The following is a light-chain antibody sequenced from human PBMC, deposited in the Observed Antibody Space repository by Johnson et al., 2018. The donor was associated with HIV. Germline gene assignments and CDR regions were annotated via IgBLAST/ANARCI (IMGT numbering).Light chain of an antibody. V-gene: IGLV1-51*02. CDR3: GTWDSSLSAGGV. Sequence: QAVLTQPPSVSAAPGQNVNISCSGGSSNIGSNFVSWYQQFPGTAPKLLIYENNKRPSGIPDRFSGSKSGTSATLGITGLQTGDEADYYCGTWDSSLSAGGVFGTGTKVTV. CDR1: SSNIGSNF. CDR2: ENN. J-gene: IGLJ1*01.